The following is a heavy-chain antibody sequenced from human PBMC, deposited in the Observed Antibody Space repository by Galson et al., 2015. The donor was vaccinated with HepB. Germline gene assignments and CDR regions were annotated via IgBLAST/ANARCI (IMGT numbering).Heavy chain of an antibody. Sequence: SLRLSCAASGFTFSTYTMHWVRQAPGKGLEWVAVISYDGSNKYYADSVKGRFIISRDNSKNTLYLQMNSLRAEDTAVYYCASHHPVIPAARGAFDIWGQGTMVTVSS. CDR1: GFTFSTYT. J-gene: IGHJ3*02. V-gene: IGHV3-30-3*01. CDR3: ASHHPVIPAARGAFDI. CDR2: ISYDGSNK. D-gene: IGHD2-2*01.